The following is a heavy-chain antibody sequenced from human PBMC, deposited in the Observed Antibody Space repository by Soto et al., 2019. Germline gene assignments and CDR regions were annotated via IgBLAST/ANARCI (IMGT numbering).Heavy chain of an antibody. CDR3: ARGTSDPLHYRAAAGPDWFDP. CDR1: GGSISSYY. D-gene: IGHD6-13*01. Sequence: SETLSLTCTVSGGSISSYYWSWIRQPPGRGLEWIGYIYYSGSTNYNPSLKSRVTISVDTSKNQFSLKLSSVTAADTAVYYCARGTSDPLHYRAAAGPDWFDPWGQGTLVTVSS. V-gene: IGHV4-59*12. J-gene: IGHJ5*02. CDR2: IYYSGST.